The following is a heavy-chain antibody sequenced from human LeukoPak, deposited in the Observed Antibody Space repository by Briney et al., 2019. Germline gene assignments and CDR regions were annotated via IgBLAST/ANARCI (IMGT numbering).Heavy chain of an antibody. D-gene: IGHD2-21*01. J-gene: IGHJ4*02. Sequence: PSQTLSLTCNVSGVSISSSDYYWTWIRQPAGKGLEWIGRIYIDGITDYSPSLKSRLTISLDTSKSQFSLKLSSVTAADTAVYYCARFVFSSLRIDYWGQGILVTVSS. CDR3: ARFVFSSLRIDY. CDR2: IYIDGIT. V-gene: IGHV4-61*02. CDR1: GVSISSSDYY.